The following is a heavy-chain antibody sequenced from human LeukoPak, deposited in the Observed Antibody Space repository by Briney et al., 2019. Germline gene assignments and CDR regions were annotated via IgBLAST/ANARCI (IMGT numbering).Heavy chain of an antibody. J-gene: IGHJ5*02. CDR2: IYHSGST. V-gene: IGHV4-38-2*01. Sequence: SETLSLTCAVSGYSISSGYYWGWIRQPPGKGLEWIGSIYHSGSTYYNPSLKSRVTISVDTSKNQFSLKLSSVTAADTAVYYCARGSSSWYGGEYNWFDPWGQGTLVTVPS. CDR1: GYSISSGYY. D-gene: IGHD6-13*01. CDR3: ARGSSSWYGGEYNWFDP.